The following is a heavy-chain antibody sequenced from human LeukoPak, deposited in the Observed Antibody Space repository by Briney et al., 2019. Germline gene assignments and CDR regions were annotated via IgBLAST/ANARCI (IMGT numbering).Heavy chain of an antibody. Sequence: GRSLRLSCAASGFTFDDYAMHWVRQAPGKGLEWVSGISWNSGSIGYADSVKGRFTISRDNAKNSLYLQMNSLRAEDMALYYCAKDSSSSGWYFDLWGRGTLVTVSS. CDR1: GFTFDDYA. J-gene: IGHJ2*01. CDR3: AKDSSSSGWYFDL. CDR2: ISWNSGSI. D-gene: IGHD6-13*01. V-gene: IGHV3-9*03.